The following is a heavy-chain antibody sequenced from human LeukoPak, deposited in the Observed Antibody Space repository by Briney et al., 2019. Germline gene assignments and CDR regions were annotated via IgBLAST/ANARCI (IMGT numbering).Heavy chain of an antibody. D-gene: IGHD6-13*01. Sequence: PGGSLRLSCAASGFTFSSYGMSWVRQAPGKGLEWVSAISGSGGNTYYADSVKGRFTISRDNSKNTLYLQMNSLRAEDTAVYYCAKDGDSGPTRYWGQGTLVTVSS. J-gene: IGHJ4*02. CDR3: AKDGDSGPTRY. CDR1: GFTFSSYG. V-gene: IGHV3-23*01. CDR2: ISGSGGNT.